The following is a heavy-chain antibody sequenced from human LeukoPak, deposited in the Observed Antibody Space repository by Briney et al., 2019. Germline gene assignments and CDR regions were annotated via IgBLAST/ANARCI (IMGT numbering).Heavy chain of an antibody. CDR3: ATDRIYGDYSFDY. V-gene: IGHV1-24*01. D-gene: IGHD4-17*01. CDR1: GYTLIELS. J-gene: IGHJ4*02. Sequence: ASVKVPCKVSGYTLIELSMHWVRQAPGKGLEWMGGFDPEDGETIYAQKFQGRVTMTEDTSTDTAYMELSSLRSEDTALYYCATDRIYGDYSFDYWGQGTLVTVSS. CDR2: FDPEDGET.